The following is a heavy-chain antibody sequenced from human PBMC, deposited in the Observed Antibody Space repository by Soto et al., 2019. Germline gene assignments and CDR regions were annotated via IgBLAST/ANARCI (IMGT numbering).Heavy chain of an antibody. V-gene: IGHV3-11*06. CDR2: ISGSSDNI. Sequence: GSLRPSCAASGFTFSDYFMSWIRQAPGKGLEWVSFISGSSDNIKYADSVKGRFTISRDNAKNSLYLQMNSLRAEDTAVYYCVRDSARIVVVPRVDGDNWLDPWGQGTLVTVSS. CDR3: VRDSARIVVVPRVDGDNWLDP. CDR1: GFTFSDYF. D-gene: IGHD2-2*01. J-gene: IGHJ5*02.